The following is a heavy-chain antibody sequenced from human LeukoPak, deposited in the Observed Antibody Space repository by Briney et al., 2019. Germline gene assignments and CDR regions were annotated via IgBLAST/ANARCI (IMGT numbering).Heavy chain of an antibody. CDR2: ISSSGSTI. CDR1: GFTFSSYE. Sequence: GGSLRLSCAASGFTFSSYEMNWVRQAPGKGLEWVSYISSSGSTIYYADSVKGRFTISRDNTKNSLYLQMNSLRAEDTAVYFCTRGGYCSSTSWYKNGMDVWGKGTTVTVSS. D-gene: IGHD2-2*02. J-gene: IGHJ6*04. V-gene: IGHV3-48*03. CDR3: TRGGYCSSTSWYKNGMDV.